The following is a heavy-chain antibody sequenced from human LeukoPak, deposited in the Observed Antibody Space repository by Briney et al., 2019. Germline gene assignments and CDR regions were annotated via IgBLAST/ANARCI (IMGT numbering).Heavy chain of an antibody. CDR1: GGSFSGYY. CDR3: ARGRFNTMVRGAWAAFDI. CDR2: INHSGST. J-gene: IGHJ3*02. Sequence: SETLSLTCAVYGGSFSGYYWSWIRQPPGKGLEWIGEINHSGSTNYNPSLKSRVTISVDTFKNQFSLKLSSVTAADTAVYYCARGRFNTMVRGAWAAFDIWGQGTMVTVSS. D-gene: IGHD3-10*01. V-gene: IGHV4-34*01.